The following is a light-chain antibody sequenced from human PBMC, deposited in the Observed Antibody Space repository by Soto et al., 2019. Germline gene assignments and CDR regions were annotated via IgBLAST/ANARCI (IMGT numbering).Light chain of an antibody. J-gene: IGKJ3*01. CDR2: GPS. CDR1: QSVSSSY. Sequence: EIVLTQSPGTLSLSPGERATLSCRARQSVSSSYLAWYQQKPGQAPMLLSYGPSIRATGIPNRFSGSGSGTDFTLTISRLEPADFAVYYCQQYGSSAFTFGPRTKVDIK. CDR3: QQYGSSAFT. V-gene: IGKV3-20*01.